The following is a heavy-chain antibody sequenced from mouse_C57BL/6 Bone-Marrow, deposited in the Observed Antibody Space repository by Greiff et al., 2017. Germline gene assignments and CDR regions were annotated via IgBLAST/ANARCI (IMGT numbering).Heavy chain of an antibody. CDR1: GFTFSSYA. CDR3: AKRGDYCSSRYAMDY. V-gene: IGHV5-4*03. CDR2: ISDGGSYT. D-gene: IGHD1-1*01. J-gene: IGHJ4*01. Sequence: EVKLVESGGGLVKPGGSLKLSCAASGFTFSSYAMSWVRQTPEKRLEWVATISDGGSYTYYPDNVKGRFTISRDNAKNNLYLQMSHLKSEDTAMYYCAKRGDYCSSRYAMDYWGQGTSVTVSS.